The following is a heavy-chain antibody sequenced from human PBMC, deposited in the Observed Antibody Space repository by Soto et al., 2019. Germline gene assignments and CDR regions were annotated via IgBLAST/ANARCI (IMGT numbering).Heavy chain of an antibody. Sequence: QVQLQESGPGLLKPSETLSLTCTVSGDSVSNGYFYWSWIRQPPGKGLEWIGNIYYSGSTTYNPSLKSRVTISLDKSKTQFSRRLSSVTAAATAVYYCARDVLARSGIVGVTGTCDIWGQGKLVTVSS. J-gene: IGHJ3*02. V-gene: IGHV4-61*01. D-gene: IGHD1-26*01. CDR1: GDSVSNGYFY. CDR3: ARDVLARSGIVGVTGTCDI. CDR2: IYYSGST.